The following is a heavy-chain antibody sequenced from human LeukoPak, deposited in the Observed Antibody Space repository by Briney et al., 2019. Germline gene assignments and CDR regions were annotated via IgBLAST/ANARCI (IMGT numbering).Heavy chain of an antibody. V-gene: IGHV4-34*01. D-gene: IGHD5-18*01. J-gene: IGHJ3*02. CDR2: INHSGST. Sequence: PPETLSLTCAVYGGSFSGYYWSWIRQPPGKGLEWIGEINHSGSTNYNPSLKSRVTISVDTSKNQFSLKLNSVTAADTAVYYCARGAPKEIQLWLRLRGVAFDIWGQGTTVTVSS. CDR3: ARGAPKEIQLWLRLRGVAFDI. CDR1: GGSFSGYY.